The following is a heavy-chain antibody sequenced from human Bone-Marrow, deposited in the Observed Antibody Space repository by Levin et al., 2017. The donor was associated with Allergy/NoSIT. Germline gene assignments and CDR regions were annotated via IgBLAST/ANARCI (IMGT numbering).Heavy chain of an antibody. Sequence: PGGSLRLSCAASGFNFDHYAMHWVRQAPGKGLEWVSGISWNSGSIGYEDSVKGRFTISRDNAKNSLYLQMNSLRPEDTAFYYCAKDTEYYYDSTGYYNYWGQGTLVTVSS. CDR3: AKDTEYYYDSTGYYNY. J-gene: IGHJ4*02. D-gene: IGHD3-22*01. CDR2: ISWNSGSI. V-gene: IGHV3-9*01. CDR1: GFNFDHYA.